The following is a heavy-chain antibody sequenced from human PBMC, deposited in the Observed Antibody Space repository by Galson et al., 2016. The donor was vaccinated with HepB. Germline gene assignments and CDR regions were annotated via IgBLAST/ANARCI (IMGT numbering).Heavy chain of an antibody. V-gene: IGHV3-30*14. D-gene: IGHD3-3*01. J-gene: IGHJ6*02. CDR1: GFTFSSHS. Sequence: SLRLSCAASGFTFSSHSMHWARQAPGKGLEWVAVISHDGGNHFYADSVKGRFTISRDNSKNPLYLQMNRLKPDDTAVYFCARGLRWSGFFKIYFYYGMDVWGQGTTVTVSS. CDR2: ISHDGGNH. CDR3: ARGLRWSGFFKIYFYYGMDV.